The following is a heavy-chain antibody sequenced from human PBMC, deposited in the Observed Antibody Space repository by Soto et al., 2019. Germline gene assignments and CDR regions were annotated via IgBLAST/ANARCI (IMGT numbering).Heavy chain of an antibody. CDR2: INAGNGNT. D-gene: IGHD2-15*01. J-gene: IGHJ4*02. V-gene: IGHV1-3*01. CDR3: ARELQGLYYFDY. CDR1: GYTFISYA. Sequence: ASVKVSCKASGYTFISYAIHWVRQAPGQRLEWMGWINAGNGNTKYSQKFQGRVTITRDTSASTAYVELTSLRSEDTAVYYCARELQGLYYFDYWGQGTLVTVSS.